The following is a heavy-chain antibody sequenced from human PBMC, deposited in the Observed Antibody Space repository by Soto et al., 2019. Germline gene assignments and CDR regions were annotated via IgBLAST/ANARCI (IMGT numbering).Heavy chain of an antibody. D-gene: IGHD3-10*01. CDR3: GRDYMVRGGDSNWFDP. J-gene: IGHJ5*02. CDR1: GFSFSSYW. Sequence: GGSLRLSCKASGFSFSSYWMHWVRQAPGKGPEWVSRINSDGSSIRYADSVKGRFTISRDNTKNTLYLQMDSLRVEDTAVYYCGRDYMVRGGDSNWFDPWGQGTLVTV. CDR2: INSDGSSI. V-gene: IGHV3-74*01.